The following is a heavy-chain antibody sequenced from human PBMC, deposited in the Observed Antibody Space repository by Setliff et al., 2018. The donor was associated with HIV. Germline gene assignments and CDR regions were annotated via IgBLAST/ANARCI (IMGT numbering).Heavy chain of an antibody. CDR3: ATLRWLRSKHSDY. J-gene: IGHJ4*01. CDR2: IYYTENT. V-gene: IGHV4-39*01. D-gene: IGHD5-12*01. Sequence: PSETLSLTCTVSGGSITNSNYYWGWFRQPPGKGLEWIGAIYYTENTYYNPSLKSLVTMSVDTSKNQCSLKLRSVTAADTAVYFCATLRWLRSKHSDYWGQGILVTVSS. CDR1: GGSITNSNYY.